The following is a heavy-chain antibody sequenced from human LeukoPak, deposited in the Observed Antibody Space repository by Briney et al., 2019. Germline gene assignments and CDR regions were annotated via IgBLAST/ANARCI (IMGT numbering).Heavy chain of an antibody. D-gene: IGHD6-6*01. J-gene: IGHJ4*02. CDR3: AREGGKGVYSSPSGDY. CDR2: IYYSGST. V-gene: IGHV4-31*03. CDR1: GGSISSGGYY. Sequence: SETLSLTCTVSGGSISSGGYYWSWIRQHPGKGLEWIGYIYYSGSTYYKPSLKSRVTISVDTSKNQFSLKLSSVTAADTAVYYCAREGGKGVYSSPSGDYWGQGTLVTVSS.